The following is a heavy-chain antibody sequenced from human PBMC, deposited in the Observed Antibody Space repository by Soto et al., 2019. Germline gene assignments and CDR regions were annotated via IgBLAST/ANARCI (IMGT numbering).Heavy chain of an antibody. J-gene: IGHJ4*02. V-gene: IGHV4-34*01. CDR3: ARGPIVVVVAATPYYFDY. CDR1: GGSFSGYY. CDR2: INHSGST. Sequence: SETLSLTCAVYGGSFSGYYWSWIRQPPGKGLEWIGEINHSGSTNYNPSLKSRVTISVDTSKNQFSLKVSSVTAADTAVYYCARGPIVVVVAATPYYFDYWGQGTLVTVSS. D-gene: IGHD2-15*01.